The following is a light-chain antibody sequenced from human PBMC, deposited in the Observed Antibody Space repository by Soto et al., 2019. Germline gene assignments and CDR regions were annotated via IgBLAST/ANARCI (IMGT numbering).Light chain of an antibody. CDR1: SSDVGGYNY. CDR3: SSYTSSSTLKV. V-gene: IGLV2-14*01. CDR2: DVS. Sequence: QSALTQPASVSGSPGQPITISCTGTSSDVGGYNYVSWYQQHPGKAPKLMIYDVSNRPSGVSNRFSGSKSGNTASLTISGLQAEDEADYYCSSYTSSSTLKVFGGGTQLTVL. J-gene: IGLJ2*01.